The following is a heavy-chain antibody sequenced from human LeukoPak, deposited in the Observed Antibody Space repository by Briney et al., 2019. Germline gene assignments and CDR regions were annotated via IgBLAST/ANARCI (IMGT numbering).Heavy chain of an antibody. CDR2: MNPDSGNT. Sequence: ASVKVSCKASGYTFTSYDINWVRQAAGQGLEWMGWMNPDSGNTGYAQKFQGRVTMTRNTSISTAYMELSSLRSDDTAIYYCARDSYCSGGACSREGYNWFDPWGQGTPVTVSS. V-gene: IGHV1-8*01. CDR3: ARDSYCSGGACSREGYNWFDP. D-gene: IGHD2-15*01. J-gene: IGHJ5*02. CDR1: GYTFTSYD.